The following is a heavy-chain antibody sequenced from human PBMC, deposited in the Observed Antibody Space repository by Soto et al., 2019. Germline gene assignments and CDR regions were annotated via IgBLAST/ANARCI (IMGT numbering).Heavy chain of an antibody. CDR2: IYYSGST. CDR1: GGSLSSYY. D-gene: IGHD3-22*01. Sequence: SETMSLTCTVSGGSLSSYYWSWIRQHPGKGLEWIGYIYYSGSTSYNPSLKSRVTISVDTSKNQFSLKLSSVTAADTAVYYCARDSFSGYYYNWFDPWGQGTLVTVSS. V-gene: IGHV4-59*01. CDR3: ARDSFSGYYYNWFDP. J-gene: IGHJ5*02.